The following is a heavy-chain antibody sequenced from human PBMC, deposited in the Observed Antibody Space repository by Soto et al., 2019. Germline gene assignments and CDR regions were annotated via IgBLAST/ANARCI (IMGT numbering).Heavy chain of an antibody. V-gene: IGHV3-33*01. J-gene: IGHJ4*02. CDR3: AREREDCGGRHCFSYLDY. CDR1: GFTFGSYG. Sequence: GWSLRLSCAASGFTFGSYGMHWVRQAPGKXLEWVAVIWYDGSHKYYADSVKGRITISRDNSANTLYLQMNSLRAEDTAMYYCAREREDCGGRHCFSYLDYWGQGTLVTVSS. D-gene: IGHD2-21*01. CDR2: IWYDGSHK.